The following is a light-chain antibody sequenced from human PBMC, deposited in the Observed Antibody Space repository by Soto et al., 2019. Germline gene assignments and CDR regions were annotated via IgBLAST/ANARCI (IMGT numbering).Light chain of an antibody. Sequence: EIVVTQSPATLSVSPGERATLSCRASQSVSGNLAWYQQKPGQAPRLLISGASTRATGVPARFSGSESGTEFTLTISSLQSEDFAVYYCQQYNKWPLTFGGGTKVEI. CDR1: QSVSGN. CDR3: QQYNKWPLT. V-gene: IGKV3-15*01. CDR2: GAS. J-gene: IGKJ4*01.